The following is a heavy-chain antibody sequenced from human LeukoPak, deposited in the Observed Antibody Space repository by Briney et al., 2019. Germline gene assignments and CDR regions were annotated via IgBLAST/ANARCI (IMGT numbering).Heavy chain of an antibody. CDR3: GREVLEVVEPATNPVDY. V-gene: IGHV3-21*01. CDR2: INKGGSFI. D-gene: IGHD5-18*01. J-gene: IGHJ4*02. Sequence: GGSLRLSCAASGFTFSSSAMNWVRQAPGKGLQWVSAINKGGSFIKYADSVKGRFIVSRDNAKNLLFLQMNSLRVEDTALYFCGREVLEVVEPATNPVDYGGKGTRVPVSS. CDR1: GFTFSSSA.